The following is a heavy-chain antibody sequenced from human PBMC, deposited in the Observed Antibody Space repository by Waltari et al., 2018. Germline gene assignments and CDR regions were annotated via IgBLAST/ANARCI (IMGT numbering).Heavy chain of an antibody. D-gene: IGHD3-22*01. CDR1: GYSISSGYY. J-gene: IGHJ4*02. CDR3: ARDFLKYYYDSSGYFDY. CDR2: IYHSGST. Sequence: QVQLQESGPGLVKPSETLSLTCAVSGYSISSGYYWGWIRQPPGKGLEWIGSIYHSGSTYYNPSLKSRVTISVDTSKNQFSLKLSSVTAADTAVYYCARDFLKYYYDSSGYFDYWGQGTLVTVSS. V-gene: IGHV4-38-2*02.